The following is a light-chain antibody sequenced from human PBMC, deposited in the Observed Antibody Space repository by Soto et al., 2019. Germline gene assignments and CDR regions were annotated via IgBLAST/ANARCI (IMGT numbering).Light chain of an antibody. CDR3: QQFNNWPHT. CDR2: VAS. J-gene: IGKJ2*01. Sequence: EIVLTQSPATLSVSPVERATLSCRASQSVNQKLGWYQQKPGQAPRLLIYVASYRATGIPARFSGSGSGTEYTLTISNLQAEDFAVYYCQQFNNWPHTFGQGTRLEIK. V-gene: IGKV3-15*01. CDR1: QSVNQK.